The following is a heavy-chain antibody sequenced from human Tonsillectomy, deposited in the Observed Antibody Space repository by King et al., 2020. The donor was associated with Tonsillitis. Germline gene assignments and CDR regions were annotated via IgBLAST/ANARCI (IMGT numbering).Heavy chain of an antibody. CDR2: IYTSGTT. CDR3: AREGSGGRPLDY. D-gene: IGHD1-26*01. V-gene: IGHV4-4*07. CDR1: GGSISSYF. Sequence: VQLQESGPGLVKPSETLSLTCTVSGGSISSYFWTWIRQPAGKGLEWIGRIYTSGTTNYNPSLRRRVTMSVDASKNQFSLNLTSVTAADTAMYYCAREGSGGRPLDYWGQGTLVTVCS. J-gene: IGHJ4*02.